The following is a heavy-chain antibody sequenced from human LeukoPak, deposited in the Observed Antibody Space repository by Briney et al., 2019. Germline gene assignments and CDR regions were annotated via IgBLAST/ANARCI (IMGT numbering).Heavy chain of an antibody. J-gene: IGHJ6*02. Sequence: SETLSLTCTVSGGSISYYYWSWIRQSPGKGLDWSGYIYYSGTTNYNPSLKSRVTISVDTSKNQFSLQLRSVTAADTAVYYCAREDPQTTVPEGMDVWGQGITVTVSS. D-gene: IGHD4-17*01. CDR3: AREDPQTTVPEGMDV. V-gene: IGHV4-59*01. CDR2: IYYSGTT. CDR1: GGSISYYY.